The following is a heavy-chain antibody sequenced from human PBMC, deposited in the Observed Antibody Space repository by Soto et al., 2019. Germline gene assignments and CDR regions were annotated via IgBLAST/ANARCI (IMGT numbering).Heavy chain of an antibody. CDR2: ISSSSSTI. D-gene: IGHD3-22*01. V-gene: IGHV3-48*01. Sequence: GGSLRLSCVASGFTFSSYSMNSVRQAPGKGLEWVSYISSSSSTIYYADSVKGRFTISRDNAKNSLYLQMNSLRAEDTAVYYCARALRAVVTSRNPNWFDPWGQGTLVTVSS. J-gene: IGHJ5*02. CDR3: ARALRAVVTSRNPNWFDP. CDR1: GFTFSSYS.